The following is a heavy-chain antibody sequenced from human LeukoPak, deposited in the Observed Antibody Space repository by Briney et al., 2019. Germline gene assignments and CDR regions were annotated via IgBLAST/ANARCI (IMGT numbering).Heavy chain of an antibody. D-gene: IGHD3-22*01. CDR1: GFTFNSYG. J-gene: IGHJ4*02. CDR2: ISYDGSNK. V-gene: IGHV3-30*18. Sequence: GGSLKLSCAASGFTFNSYGMHWVRQPPGKGLEWVALISYDGSNKYYEDSVKGRFTISRDNSKNTLYLQMNSLRAEDTAVYYCAKTRDSSDYYFDYWGQGTLVTVSS. CDR3: AKTRDSSDYYFDY.